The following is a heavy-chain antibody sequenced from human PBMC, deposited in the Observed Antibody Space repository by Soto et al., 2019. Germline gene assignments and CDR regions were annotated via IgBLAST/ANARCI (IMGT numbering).Heavy chain of an antibody. D-gene: IGHD3-3*01. J-gene: IGHJ4*02. V-gene: IGHV3-30*18. CDR3: AKGGEETPDFDY. CDR1: GFTFSSYG. Sequence: QVQLVESGGGVVQPGRSLRLSCAASGFTFSSYGMHWVRQAPCKGLEWVAVISYDGSNKYYADSVKGRFTISRDNSKNTLYLQMNRLRAEDTAVYYCAKGGEETPDFDYWGQGTLVTVSS. CDR2: ISYDGSNK.